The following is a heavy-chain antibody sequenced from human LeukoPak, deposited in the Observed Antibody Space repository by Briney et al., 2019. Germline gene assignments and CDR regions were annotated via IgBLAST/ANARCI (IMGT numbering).Heavy chain of an antibody. CDR2: IYSSGTT. J-gene: IGHJ4*02. CDR1: GGSISSYY. V-gene: IGHV4-4*07. CDR3: AREHNASGYYPDY. D-gene: IGHD3-22*01. Sequence: SETLSLTCTVSGGSISSYYWSWIRHPAGKGLEWIGRIYSSGTTNYNPSLKSRVTISVDTSKNQFSLKLSSVTAADTAVYYCAREHNASGYYPDYWGQGTLVTVSS.